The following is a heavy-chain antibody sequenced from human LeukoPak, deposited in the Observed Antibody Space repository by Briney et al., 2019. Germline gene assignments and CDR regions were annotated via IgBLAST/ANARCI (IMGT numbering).Heavy chain of an antibody. J-gene: IGHJ4*02. CDR1: GFSFINYA. D-gene: IGHD2-15*01. V-gene: IGHV3-23*01. CDR2: ITGSGGDT. Sequence: PGGSLRLSCGASGFSFINYAMSWVRPALGKGLEWVSSITGSGGDTYHVDSVKGRFTMSRDNSKNTLYLQMNSLRAEDTALYYCTKGSASSRPYFFDYWGQGILVTVSS. CDR3: TKGSASSRPYFFDY.